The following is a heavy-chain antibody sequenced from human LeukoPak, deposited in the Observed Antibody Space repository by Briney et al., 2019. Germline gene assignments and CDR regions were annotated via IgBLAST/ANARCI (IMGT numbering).Heavy chain of an antibody. D-gene: IGHD2-2*01. CDR1: GGSISSYY. J-gene: IGHJ4*02. CDR2: IYTSGST. CDR3: ASESCSSTSCSFDY. Sequence: SETLSLTCTVSGGSISSYYWSWIRQPAGKGLEWIGRIYTSGSTNYNPSLKSRVTMSVDTSKNQFSLKLSSVTAADTAVYYCASESCSSTSCSFDYWGQGTLVTVSS. V-gene: IGHV4-4*07.